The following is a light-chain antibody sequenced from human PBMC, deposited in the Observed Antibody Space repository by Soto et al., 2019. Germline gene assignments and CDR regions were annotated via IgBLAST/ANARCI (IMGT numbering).Light chain of an antibody. CDR1: SNSIGAGYD. J-gene: IGLJ2*01. V-gene: IGLV1-40*01. CDR3: QSYDSSLSGVV. Sequence: QYVLTQPPSVSGAPGQRVTISCTGSSNSIGAGYDVHWYQQFPGTAPKLLIYGNSNRPSGVPDRFSGSKSGTSASLAITGLQAEDEADYYCQSYDSSLSGVVFGGGTKLTVL. CDR2: GNS.